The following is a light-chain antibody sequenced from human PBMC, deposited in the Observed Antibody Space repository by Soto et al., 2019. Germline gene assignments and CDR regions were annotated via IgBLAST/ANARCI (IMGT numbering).Light chain of an antibody. J-gene: IGLJ1*01. Sequence: LTQPASVSGSPGQSIAISCVGTSSDIGDYNYVSWYQQHPGKVPKVIIYDVSNRPSGVSYRFSATKSGNTASLTISGLQAEDEADYYCCSYTRSGTLIFGTGTKVTVL. CDR1: SSDIGDYNY. CDR3: CSYTRSGTLI. CDR2: DVS. V-gene: IGLV2-14*01.